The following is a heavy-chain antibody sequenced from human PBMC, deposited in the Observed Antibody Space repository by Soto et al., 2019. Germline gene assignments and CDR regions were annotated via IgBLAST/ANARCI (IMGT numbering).Heavy chain of an antibody. CDR3: AKGPYSSGWSVVDY. CDR1: GFTFSSYA. D-gene: IGHD6-19*01. V-gene: IGHV3-23*01. Sequence: EVQLLESGGGLVQPGGSLRLSCAASGFTFSSYAMSWVRQAPGKGLEWVSAISGSGGSTYYADSVKGRFTISRDNSKNTLDLEMNSLRAEDTAVYYCAKGPYSSGWSVVDYWGQGTLVTVSS. J-gene: IGHJ4*02. CDR2: ISGSGGST.